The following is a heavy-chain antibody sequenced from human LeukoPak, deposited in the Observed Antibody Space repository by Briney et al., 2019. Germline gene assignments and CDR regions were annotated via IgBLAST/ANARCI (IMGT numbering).Heavy chain of an antibody. J-gene: IGHJ4*02. CDR2: ISSSSSTI. Sequence: GGSLRLACAASGFTFSSYSMNWVRQAPGKGLEWVSYISSSSSTIYYAGSVKGRFTISRDNAKNSLYLQMNSLRAEDTAVYYCAREGFLAAVNFDYWGQGTLVTVSS. CDR1: GFTFSSYS. V-gene: IGHV3-48*04. CDR3: AREGFLAAVNFDY. D-gene: IGHD6-13*01.